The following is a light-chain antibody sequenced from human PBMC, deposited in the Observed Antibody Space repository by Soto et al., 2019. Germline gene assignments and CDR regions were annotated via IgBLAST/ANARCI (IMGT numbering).Light chain of an antibody. CDR1: QTITSSF. CDR2: PAS. J-gene: IGKJ4*01. V-gene: IGKV3D-20*02. Sequence: GAVSLSKRDRASLSCRASQTITSSFLAWYQQKPGQAPRLLISPASNRATGIPARFSGSGSATDFTLTICFLEAEDVIRDCCPVRCDWLLTF. CDR3: PVRCDWLLT.